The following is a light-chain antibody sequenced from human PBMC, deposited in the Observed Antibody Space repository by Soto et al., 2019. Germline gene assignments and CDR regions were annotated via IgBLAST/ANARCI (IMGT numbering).Light chain of an antibody. Sequence: DIQMTQSPSSLSASVGDRVTITCRASQSISNFLHWYQQKPGKAPKLLIYAASSLHSGVPSRFTGSGSGTDFSLTISSLLPEDFATYYCQQSFSSPRTFGQGTKLEIK. CDR2: AAS. CDR3: QQSFSSPRT. V-gene: IGKV1-39*01. J-gene: IGKJ2*02. CDR1: QSISNF.